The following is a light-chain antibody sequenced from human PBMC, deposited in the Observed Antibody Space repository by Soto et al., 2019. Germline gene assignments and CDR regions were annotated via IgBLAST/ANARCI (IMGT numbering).Light chain of an antibody. V-gene: IGLV2-14*01. CDR2: EVT. J-gene: IGLJ1*01. Sequence: QSALTQPASVSGSPGQSITISCTGSRSDVGGYNYVSWYQQHPLKAPKLIIYEVTNRPSGVSSRFSGSKSGNTASLTISGLQAEDEADYYCTSYTGSSGDVFGTGTKLTVL. CDR3: TSYTGSSGDV. CDR1: RSDVGGYNY.